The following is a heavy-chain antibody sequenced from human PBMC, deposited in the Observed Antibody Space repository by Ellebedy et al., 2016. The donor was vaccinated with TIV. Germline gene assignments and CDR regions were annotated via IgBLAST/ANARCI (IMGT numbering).Heavy chain of an antibody. CDR1: GGPISSYY. V-gene: IGHV4-59*08. J-gene: IGHJ6*02. Sequence: MPSETLSLTCTVSGGPISSYYWSWIRQPPAKGLEWIGYMYYSGSTNYNPSLKSRVTISADTPKNQFSLRLKSVTAADTATYFWARHGTVGPTAYYYYSGLDVWGLGTTVTVSS. CDR2: MYYSGST. D-gene: IGHD1-26*01. CDR3: ARHGTVGPTAYYYYSGLDV.